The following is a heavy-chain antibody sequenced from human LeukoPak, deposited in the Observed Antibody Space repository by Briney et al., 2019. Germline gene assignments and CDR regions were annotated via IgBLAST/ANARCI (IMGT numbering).Heavy chain of an antibody. V-gene: IGHV4-38-2*02. J-gene: IGHJ4*02. CDR2: IYHSGST. CDR3: ARSPFDYGDYVFHFDY. D-gene: IGHD4-17*01. Sequence: SETLSLTCTVSGYSISSGYYWGWIRQPPGKGLEWIGSIYHSGSTYYNPSLKSRVTISVDTSKNQFSLKLSSVTAADTAVYYCARSPFDYGDYVFHFDYWGQGTLVTVSS. CDR1: GYSISSGYY.